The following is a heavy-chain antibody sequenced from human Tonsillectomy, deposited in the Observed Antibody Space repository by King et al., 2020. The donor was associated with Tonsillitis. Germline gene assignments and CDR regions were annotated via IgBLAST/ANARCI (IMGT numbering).Heavy chain of an antibody. CDR1: GGTFSSYA. CDR2: IIPIFGTA. V-gene: IGHV1-69*01. Sequence: VQLVESGAEVKKPGSSVKVSCKASGGTFSSYAISWVRQAPGQGLEWMGGIIPIFGTANYAQKFQGRVTITADESTSTAYMELSSLRSEDTAVYYCAGGRRLDLRYYYYGMDVWGQGTTVTVSS. J-gene: IGHJ6*02. CDR3: AGGRRLDLRYYYYGMDV. D-gene: IGHD6-25*01.